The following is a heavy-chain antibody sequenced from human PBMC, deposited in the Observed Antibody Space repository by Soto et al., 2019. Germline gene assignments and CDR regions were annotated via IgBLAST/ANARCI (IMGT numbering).Heavy chain of an antibody. D-gene: IGHD2-15*01. V-gene: IGHV1-69*02. CDR1: GGTFSSYT. CDR3: AGADIVAVVAARSKYYLDY. Sequence: QVQLVQSGAEVKKPGSSVKVSCKASGGTFSSYTISWVRQAPGQGLEWMGRIIPVLGIANNAQKLQGRVTITADKATSTAYMELSSLRSEDTAMYYCAGADIVAVVAARSKYYLDYWGQGTLVTVSS. J-gene: IGHJ4*02. CDR2: IIPVLGIA.